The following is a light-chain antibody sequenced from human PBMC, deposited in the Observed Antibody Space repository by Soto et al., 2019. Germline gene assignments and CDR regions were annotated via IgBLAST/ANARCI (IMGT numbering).Light chain of an antibody. V-gene: IGKV1-9*01. Sequence: DIQLTQSPSFLSASVGDRVTITCRASQGIGSYLAWYQQPPGKAPKLXIYDTSSLQSGVPSKFSGSGAGTECTLTISSLQPDDVATDYCQQYNSSSWTFGQGTQVDIK. CDR2: DTS. CDR1: QGIGSY. CDR3: QQYNSSSWT. J-gene: IGKJ1*01.